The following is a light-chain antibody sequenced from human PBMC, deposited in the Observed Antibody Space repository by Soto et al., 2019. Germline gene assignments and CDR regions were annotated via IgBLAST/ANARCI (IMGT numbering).Light chain of an antibody. CDR1: QSVSSH. V-gene: IGKV3-15*01. J-gene: IGKJ1*01. CDR2: DAS. CDR3: QQYNNWPLTWT. Sequence: EIVMTQSPATLSVSPGERATLSCRASQSVSSHLAWYQHKPGQAPRLLIYDASTRATDVPDRFTGSGSATEFTLTISSLQSEDFAVYDCQQYNNWPLTWTFGLGTKVEIK.